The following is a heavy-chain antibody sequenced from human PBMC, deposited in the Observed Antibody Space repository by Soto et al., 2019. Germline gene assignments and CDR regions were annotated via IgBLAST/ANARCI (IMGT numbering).Heavy chain of an antibody. CDR3: ARIFVTSGLYYYGLDV. Sequence: SGPTLVNPTQTLTLTCTFSGFTLSTSGMCVSWIRQPPGKALEWLARIDWDDTKYYSTSLKTRLTISKDSSKNQVVLTMTNMDPVDTATYYCARIFVTSGLYYYGLDVWGQGTTVTAP. CDR2: IDWDDTK. V-gene: IGHV2-70*11. J-gene: IGHJ6*02. CDR1: GFTLSTSGMC. D-gene: IGHD4-17*01.